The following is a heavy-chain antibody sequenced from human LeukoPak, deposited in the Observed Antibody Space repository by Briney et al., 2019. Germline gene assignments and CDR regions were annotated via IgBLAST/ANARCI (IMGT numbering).Heavy chain of an antibody. J-gene: IGHJ4*02. CDR2: ISYSGNT. Sequence: SETLSLTCTVSGGSISSYYWSWIRQPPGKGLERIGYISYSGNTNYNPSLQSRVTISADTSKNQFSLKLSSVTAADTAVYYCARAGGYNSPFGYWGQGTLVTVSS. D-gene: IGHD5-24*01. CDR1: GGSISSYY. V-gene: IGHV4-59*01. CDR3: ARAGGYNSPFGY.